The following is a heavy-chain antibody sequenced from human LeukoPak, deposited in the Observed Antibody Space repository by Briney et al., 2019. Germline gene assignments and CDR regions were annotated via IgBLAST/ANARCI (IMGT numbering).Heavy chain of an antibody. Sequence: SETLSLTCTVSGYSISRGYYWGWIRQPPGKGLEWIGSIYHSGSTYYNPSLKSRVTISVDTSKNQFSLKLSSVTAADAAVYYCARVLAEFGELVFYYYYGMDVWGQGTTVTVSS. J-gene: IGHJ6*02. CDR1: GYSISRGYY. V-gene: IGHV4-38-2*02. CDR3: ARVLAEFGELVFYYYYGMDV. D-gene: IGHD3-10*01. CDR2: IYHSGST.